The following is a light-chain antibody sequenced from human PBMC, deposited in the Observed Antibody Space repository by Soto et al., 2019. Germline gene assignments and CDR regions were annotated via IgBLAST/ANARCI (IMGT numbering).Light chain of an antibody. CDR1: QSVSGSY. V-gene: IGKV3-20*01. Sequence: EIVLTQSPGTLSLSPGERATLSCRASQSVSGSYLAWYQHKPGQAPRLLIYGASSRSTGIPDRFSGSGSGTDFTLTIGRLEPEDFAAYYCQQYGSSPMYTFGQGTKLEIK. J-gene: IGKJ2*01. CDR2: GAS. CDR3: QQYGSSPMYT.